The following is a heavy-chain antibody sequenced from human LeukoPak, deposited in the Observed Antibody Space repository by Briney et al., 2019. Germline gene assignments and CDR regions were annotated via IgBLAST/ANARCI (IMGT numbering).Heavy chain of an antibody. V-gene: IGHV3-7*03. CDR1: AFIFSGHW. CDR2: IKEDGSER. J-gene: IGHJ6*02. D-gene: IGHD3-16*01. CDR3: ARGGGLGV. Sequence: GGSLRLSCEASAFIFSGHWLNWVRQTPGKGLEWVASIKEDGSERQYVDSVKGRFTISRDNAKNSLYLRMSNLRAEDTAVYFCARGGGLGVWGQGATVTVSS.